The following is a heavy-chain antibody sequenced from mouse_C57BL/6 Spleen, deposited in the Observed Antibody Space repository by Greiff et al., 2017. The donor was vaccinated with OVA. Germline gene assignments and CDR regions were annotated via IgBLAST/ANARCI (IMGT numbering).Heavy chain of an antibody. D-gene: IGHD2-1*01. Sequence: VKLQESGPELVKPGASVKISCKASGYAFSSSWMNWVKQRPGKGLEWIGRIYPGDGDTNYNGKFKGKATLTADKSSSTAYMQLSSLTSEDSAVYFCARHGNSYAMDYWGQGTSVTVSS. CDR1: GYAFSSSW. CDR3: ARHGNSYAMDY. J-gene: IGHJ4*01. V-gene: IGHV1-82*01. CDR2: IYPGDGDT.